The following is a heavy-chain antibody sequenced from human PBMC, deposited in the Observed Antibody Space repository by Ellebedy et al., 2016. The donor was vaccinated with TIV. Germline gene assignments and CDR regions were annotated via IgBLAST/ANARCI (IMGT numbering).Heavy chain of an antibody. Sequence: SLKISCAASGFTFDDYAMHWVRQAPGKGLEWVSGISWNRGSIGYADSVKGRFTISRDNAKNSLYLQMNSLRAEDTALYYCAKDITLDTGYSSSWPEGGFDYWGQGTLVTVSS. D-gene: IGHD6-13*01. CDR2: ISWNRGSI. CDR1: GFTFDDYA. CDR3: AKDITLDTGYSSSWPEGGFDY. J-gene: IGHJ4*02. V-gene: IGHV3-9*01.